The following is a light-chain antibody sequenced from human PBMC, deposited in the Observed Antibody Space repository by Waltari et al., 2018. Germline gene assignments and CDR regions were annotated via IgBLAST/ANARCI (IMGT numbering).Light chain of an antibody. CDR2: KAS. Sequence: DIQMTQSPSTLSASVGDRVTITCRASQSISIWLAWYQQKPGEAPELLISKASSLESGGPSRFSGSGIGTEFTLTISSLQPDDFATYYCQQYHAVSTFGGGTKVEIK. J-gene: IGKJ4*01. CDR3: QQYHAVST. CDR1: QSISIW. V-gene: IGKV1-5*03.